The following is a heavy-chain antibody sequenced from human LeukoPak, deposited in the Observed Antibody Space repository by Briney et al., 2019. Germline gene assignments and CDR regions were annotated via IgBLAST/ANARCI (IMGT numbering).Heavy chain of an antibody. J-gene: IGHJ5*02. CDR2: MNPNSGST. D-gene: IGHD6-13*01. V-gene: IGHV1-8*01. CDR1: GYTFTSYD. Sequence: ASVKVSCKASGYTFTSYDINWVRQATGQGLEWMGWMNPNSGSTGYAQKFQGRVTMTSNTSISTAYMELSSLRSEDTAVYYCARLPASIAAPFAWGQGTLVTVSS. CDR3: ARLPASIAAPFA.